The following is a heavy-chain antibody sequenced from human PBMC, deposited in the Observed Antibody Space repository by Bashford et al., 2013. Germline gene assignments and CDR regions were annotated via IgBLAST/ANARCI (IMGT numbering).Heavy chain of an antibody. CDR1: GLTFSGFW. CDR2: INSDGRTT. Sequence: GSLRLSCAASGLTFSGFWMHWVRQAPGKGLVWVSRINSDGRTTNYADSVKGRFTISRDNAENTLYLQMNSLRAEDTALYYCAKXMGVIPVANYYDYGMDVWGQGDHGSPSP. CDR3: AKXMGVIPVANYYDYGMDV. V-gene: IGHV3-74*01. D-gene: IGHD2-2*01. J-gene: IGHJ6*02.